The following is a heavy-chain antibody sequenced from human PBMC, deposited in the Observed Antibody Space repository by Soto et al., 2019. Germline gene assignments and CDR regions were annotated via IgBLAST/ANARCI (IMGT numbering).Heavy chain of an antibody. Sequence: ASVKVSCKASGYTFTGYYMHWVRQAPGQGLEWMGWINPNSGGTNYAQKFQGWVTMTRDTSISTAYMELSRLRSDDTAVYYCARDRGPEYYYYMDVWGKGTTVTVSS. J-gene: IGHJ6*03. V-gene: IGHV1-2*04. CDR2: INPNSGGT. CDR1: GYTFTGYY. CDR3: ARDRGPEYYYYMDV.